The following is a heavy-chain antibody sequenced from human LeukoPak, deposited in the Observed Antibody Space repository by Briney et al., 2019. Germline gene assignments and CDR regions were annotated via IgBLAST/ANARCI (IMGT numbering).Heavy chain of an antibody. D-gene: IGHD7-27*01. CDR1: GYTFTGYY. V-gene: IGHV1-2*02. CDR2: INPNSGGT. CDR3: ARRPTGDPKFDY. Sequence: ASVKVSCKASGYTFTGYYMHWVRQAPGQGLEWMGWINPNSGGTNYAQKFQGRVTMTRDTSISTAYMELSRLRSDDTAVYYCARRPTGDPKFDYWGQGTLVTVSS. J-gene: IGHJ4*02.